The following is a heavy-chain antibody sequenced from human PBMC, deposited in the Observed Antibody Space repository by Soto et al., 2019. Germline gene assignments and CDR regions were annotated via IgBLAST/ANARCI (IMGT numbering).Heavy chain of an antibody. CDR3: ARHHVRGRTIAGAAEF. CDR2: INHSGNT. D-gene: IGHD1-26*01. CDR1: GGSLSGYY. V-gene: IGHV4-34*01. Sequence: SETLSLTCAVYGGSLSGYYWSWIRRPPGKALEWIGEINHSGNTNYNPSLKTRVTISVDTSKNQLFLNLSSVTAADTAMYYCARHHVRGRTIAGAAEFWGQGTLVTVSS. J-gene: IGHJ4*02.